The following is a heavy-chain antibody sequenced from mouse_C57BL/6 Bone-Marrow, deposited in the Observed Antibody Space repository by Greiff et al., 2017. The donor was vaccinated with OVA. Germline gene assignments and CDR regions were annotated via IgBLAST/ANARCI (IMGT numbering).Heavy chain of an antibody. CDR2: INPNNGGT. CDR1: GYTFTDYY. V-gene: IGHV1-26*01. J-gene: IGHJ3*01. Sequence: VQLQQSGPELVKPGASVKISCKASGYTFTDYYMNWVKQSHGKSLEWIGDINPNNGGTSYNQKFKGKATLTVDKSSSTAYMELRSLTSEDSAVYYCARGDYYGSSATPWGQGTLVTVSA. CDR3: ARGDYYGSSATP. D-gene: IGHD1-1*01.